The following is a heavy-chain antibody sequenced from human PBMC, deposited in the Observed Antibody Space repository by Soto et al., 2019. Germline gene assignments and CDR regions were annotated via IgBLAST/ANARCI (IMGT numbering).Heavy chain of an antibody. CDR2: ISSRNSHI. CDR3: ASSYVAALDY. D-gene: IGHD1-1*01. J-gene: IGHJ4*02. V-gene: IGHV3-21*01. CDR1: GFTFSSYT. Sequence: EVQLVESGGGLVKPGGSLRLSCAASGFTFSSYTMNWVRQAPGKGLEWVSSISSRNSHIYYADSVKGRFIISRDNAKKSLDLQMSSLRAEDTAVYYCASSYVAALDYWGQGTLVTVSS.